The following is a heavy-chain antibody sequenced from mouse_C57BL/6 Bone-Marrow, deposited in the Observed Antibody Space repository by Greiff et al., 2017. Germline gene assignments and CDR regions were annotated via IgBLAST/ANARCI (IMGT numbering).Heavy chain of an antibody. CDR1: GFTFSSYG. D-gene: IGHD1-1*01. J-gene: IGHJ1*03. V-gene: IGHV5-6*01. Sequence: EVMLVESGGDLVQPGGSLKLSCAASGFTFSSYGMSWVRQTPDKRLEWVATISSGGSYTYYPDSVKGRFTISRDNAKNTLYLQMSSLKSEDTAMYYCARTSYYGSRNWYFDVWGTGTTVTVSS. CDR3: ARTSYYGSRNWYFDV. CDR2: ISSGGSYT.